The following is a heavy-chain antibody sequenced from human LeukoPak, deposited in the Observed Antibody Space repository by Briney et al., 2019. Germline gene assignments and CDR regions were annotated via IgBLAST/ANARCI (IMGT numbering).Heavy chain of an antibody. V-gene: IGHV3-64*01. CDR1: GFPFSNYA. D-gene: IGHD5-24*01. J-gene: IGHJ4*02. CDR2: ISSNGGTT. Sequence: TGGSLTLSCAASGFPFSNYAMQWVRQAPGKGLEYVSGISSNGGTTVYANSVKGRFTISRDNSKNTLYLQMGSLRAEDMAVYYCARDGVATNDCWGQGTLVTVSS. CDR3: ARDGVATNDC.